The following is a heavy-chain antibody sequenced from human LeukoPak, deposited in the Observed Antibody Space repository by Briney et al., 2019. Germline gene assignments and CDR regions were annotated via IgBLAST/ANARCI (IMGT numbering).Heavy chain of an antibody. J-gene: IGHJ4*02. V-gene: IGHV3-74*01. CDR1: GFTVSSYW. CDR2: ISSDGSST. Sequence: GGSLRLSCAASGFTVSSYWMHWVRQAPGKGLVWVSRISSDGSSTSYADSVKGRFTISRDNAKNTLYLQMNSLRAEDTAVYYCARDDHPYYFDYWGQGTLVTVSS. CDR3: ARDDHPYYFDY.